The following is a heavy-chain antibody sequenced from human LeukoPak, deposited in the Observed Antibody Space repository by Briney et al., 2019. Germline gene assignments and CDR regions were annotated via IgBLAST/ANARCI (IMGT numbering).Heavy chain of an antibody. D-gene: IGHD4-17*01. J-gene: IGHJ5*02. Sequence: SETLSLTCTVSGGSISSYYWSWIRQPPGKGLEWIGYIYYSGGTNYNPSLKSRVTISVDTSKNQFSLKLSSVTAADTAVYYCARDGDYGWFDPWGQGTLVTVSS. CDR1: GGSISSYY. CDR2: IYYSGGT. V-gene: IGHV4-59*01. CDR3: ARDGDYGWFDP.